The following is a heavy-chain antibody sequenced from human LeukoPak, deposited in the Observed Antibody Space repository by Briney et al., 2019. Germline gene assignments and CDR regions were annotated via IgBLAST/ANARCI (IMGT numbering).Heavy chain of an antibody. CDR3: ARVDPTPAAATLDY. CDR2: INHSGST. Sequence: SETLSLTCAVYGGSFSGYYWSWIRQPPGKGLEWIGEINHSGSTNYNPSLKSRVTISVDTSKNQFSLKLSSVTAADTAVYYCARVDPTPAAATLDYWGQGTLVTVSS. J-gene: IGHJ4*02. V-gene: IGHV4-34*01. CDR1: GGSFSGYY. D-gene: IGHD2-15*01.